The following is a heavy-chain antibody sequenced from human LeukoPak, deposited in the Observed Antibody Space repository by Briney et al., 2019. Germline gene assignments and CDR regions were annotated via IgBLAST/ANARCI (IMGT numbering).Heavy chain of an antibody. D-gene: IGHD3-10*01. CDR1: GFTFDDYG. V-gene: IGHV3-20*04. J-gene: IGHJ4*02. CDR3: ARDQNYYGSGSYYRDFDY. Sequence: PGGSLRLSCAASGFTFDDYGMSWVRQAPGKGLEWVSCINWNGGSTGYADSVKGRFTISRDNAKNSLYLQMNSLRAEDTALYYCARDQNYYGSGSYYRDFDYWGQGTLVTVSS. CDR2: INWNGGST.